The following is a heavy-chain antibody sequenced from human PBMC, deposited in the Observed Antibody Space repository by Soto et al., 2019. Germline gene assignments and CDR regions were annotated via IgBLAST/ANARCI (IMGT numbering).Heavy chain of an antibody. Sequence: QVQLEQSGPEVKKPGSSVKVSCKASGGTFRNSAISWVRQAPGQGLEWMGGIMPIFRTPDYAQKFQGRVTITADESASPAYMELTGLRSDDTAVYYCARDNDRPQLGGTYYYILDVWGHGTTVTVSS. CDR2: IMPIFRTP. CDR1: GGTFRNSA. CDR3: ARDNDRPQLGGTYYYILDV. J-gene: IGHJ6*02. D-gene: IGHD1-1*01. V-gene: IGHV1-69*12.